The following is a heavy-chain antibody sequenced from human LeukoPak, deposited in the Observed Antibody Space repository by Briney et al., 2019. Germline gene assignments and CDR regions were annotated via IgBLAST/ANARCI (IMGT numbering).Heavy chain of an antibody. CDR1: GFTLSDYW. J-gene: IGHJ4*02. CDR2: IKQDGSDK. Sequence: GGSLRLSCAASGFTLSDYWMTWVRQAPGKGLEWVANIKQDGSDKHYVDSVKGRFIISRDNAKNSLYLQMNSLRAEDTAVYYCARAGYTYITLYYWGQGTLVTVSS. D-gene: IGHD5-18*01. CDR3: ARAGYTYITLYY. V-gene: IGHV3-7*01.